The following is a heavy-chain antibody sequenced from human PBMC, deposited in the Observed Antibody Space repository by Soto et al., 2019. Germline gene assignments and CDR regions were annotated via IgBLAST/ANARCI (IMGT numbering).Heavy chain of an antibody. CDR2: IRSKAYGGTT. CDR1: VFTCIDGS. V-gene: IGHV3-49*03. J-gene: IGHJ4*02. D-gene: IGHD1-1*01. CDR3: QQPGNVHF. Sequence: SLRLSCTSSVFTCIDGSISLFLQAPGKGLEWVGFIRSKAYGGTTEYAASVKAIFTISRDDSKSIAYLQMNRPKTEFTDLYFCQQPGNVHFRGQGNLVTVSS.